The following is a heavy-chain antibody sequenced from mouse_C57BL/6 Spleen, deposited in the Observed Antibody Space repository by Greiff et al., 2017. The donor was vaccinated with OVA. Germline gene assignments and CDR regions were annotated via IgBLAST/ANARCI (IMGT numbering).Heavy chain of an antibody. Sequence: EVKLMESGGGLVQSGRSLRLSCATSGFTFSDFSMEWVRQAPGKGLEWIAASRNKANDYTTEYSASVKGRFIVSRDTSQSILYLQMNALRAEDTAIYYCARGRLGPNYFDYWGQGTTLTVSS. CDR2: SRNKANDYTT. D-gene: IGHD4-1*01. CDR1: GFTFSDFS. CDR3: ARGRLGPNYFDY. V-gene: IGHV7-1*01. J-gene: IGHJ2*01.